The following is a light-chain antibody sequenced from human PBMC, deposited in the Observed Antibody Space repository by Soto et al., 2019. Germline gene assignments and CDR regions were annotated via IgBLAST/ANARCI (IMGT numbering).Light chain of an antibody. CDR1: QSISSC. CDR3: PQSDSTPGST. CDR2: AAS. V-gene: IGKV1-39*01. J-gene: IGKJ4*01. Sequence: DIQMTQSPSSLSASVGDRVTITCRASQSISSCLNWYQQKPGKAPKLLIYAASSLQSGVPSRFSGSGSGTDFTLPSCRLQPEDYATNYRPQSDSTPGSTVGGGIMVVIK.